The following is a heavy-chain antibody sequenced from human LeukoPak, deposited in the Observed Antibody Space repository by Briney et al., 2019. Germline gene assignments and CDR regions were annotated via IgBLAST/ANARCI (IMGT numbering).Heavy chain of an antibody. CDR3: AKDSRAMVRGVIPINWFDP. J-gene: IGHJ5*02. Sequence: QSGGSLRLSCAASGFTFSSYAMSWVRQAPGKGLEWVSAISGSGGSTYYADSVKGRFTISRDNSKNTLYLQMNSLRAEDTAVYYCAKDSRAMVRGVIPINWFDPWGQGTLVTVSS. D-gene: IGHD3-10*01. V-gene: IGHV3-23*01. CDR2: ISGSGGST. CDR1: GFTFSSYA.